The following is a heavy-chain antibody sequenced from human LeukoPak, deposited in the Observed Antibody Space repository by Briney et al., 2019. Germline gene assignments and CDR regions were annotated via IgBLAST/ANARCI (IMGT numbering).Heavy chain of an antibody. D-gene: IGHD3-22*01. V-gene: IGHV1-46*01. CDR3: ASSGITMIPARGGDAFDI. Sequence: ASVKVSCKASGYTFTSYYMHWVRQAPGQGLEWMGIINPSGGSTSYAQKFQGRVTMTRDTSTSTVYMELSSLRSEDTAVYYCASSGITMIPARGGDAFDIWGQGTMVTVSS. J-gene: IGHJ3*02. CDR2: INPSGGST. CDR1: GYTFTSYY.